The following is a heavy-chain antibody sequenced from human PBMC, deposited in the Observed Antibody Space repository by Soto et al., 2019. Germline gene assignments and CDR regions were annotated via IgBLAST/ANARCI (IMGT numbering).Heavy chain of an antibody. CDR2: ISYDGSNK. CDR1: GFSFRSYD. D-gene: IGHD2-21*02. CDR3: ARQCGGDCSPVAFDI. J-gene: IGHJ3*02. Sequence: QVHLVESGGGVVQPGRSPRLSCAASGFSFRSYDMHWVRQAPGTGLEWVAIISYDGSNKYYADSVKGRFTISRDNSKNPLYLQMNSVRAEDTAVYYCARQCGGDCSPVAFDIWGQGTVVTVSS. V-gene: IGHV3-33*01.